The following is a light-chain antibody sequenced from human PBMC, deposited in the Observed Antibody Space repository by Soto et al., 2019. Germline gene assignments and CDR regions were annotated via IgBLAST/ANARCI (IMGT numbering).Light chain of an antibody. CDR1: SSDIVGYNY. J-gene: IGLJ1*01. CDR2: EVS. V-gene: IGLV2-14*01. Sequence: QSALTPPDYASGSPGQSGTISCAGTSSDIVGYNYVSWYQQHPGKAPKFMIYEVSNRPSGVSNRFSGSKSGNTASLTISGLQAEDEADYYCSSYTSSSTLYVFGSGTKVTVL. CDR3: SSYTSSSTLYV.